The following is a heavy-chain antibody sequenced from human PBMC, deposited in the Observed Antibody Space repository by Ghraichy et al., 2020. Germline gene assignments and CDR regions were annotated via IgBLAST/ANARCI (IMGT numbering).Heavy chain of an antibody. J-gene: IGHJ6*02. CDR2: IYYSGST. CDR3: ARDLGIAAAGQPWDYYYYGMDV. D-gene: IGHD6-13*01. CDR1: GGSISSYY. Sequence: SETLSLTCTVSGGSISSYYWSWIRQPPGKGLEWIGYIYYSGSTNYNPSLKSRVTISVDTSKNQFSLKLSSVTAADTAVYYCARDLGIAAAGQPWDYYYYGMDVWGQGTTVTVSS. V-gene: IGHV4-59*01.